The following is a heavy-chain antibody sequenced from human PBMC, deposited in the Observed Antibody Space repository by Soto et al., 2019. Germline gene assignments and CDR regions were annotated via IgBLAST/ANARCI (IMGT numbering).Heavy chain of an antibody. CDR3: AKIVRGAQALHAP. CDR2: ISLYSDGT. J-gene: IGHJ5*02. Sequence: VASVKVSCKTSGYTFSDYGITWVRQAPGQPLEWLGWISLYSDGTNYAQKFQGRVSMTTDTSTTTAYMELRSLRSDDTAVYYCAKIVRGAQALHAPSAHGSFVTVS. CDR1: GYTFSDYG. V-gene: IGHV1-18*01. D-gene: IGHD2-2*01.